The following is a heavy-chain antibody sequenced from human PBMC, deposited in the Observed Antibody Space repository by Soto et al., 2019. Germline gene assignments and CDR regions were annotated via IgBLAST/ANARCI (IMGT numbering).Heavy chain of an antibody. D-gene: IGHD3-22*01. J-gene: IGHJ4*02. CDR3: GREADSNGLYYFDQ. CDR1: GYNFNGYY. Sequence: QVQMVQSGAEVKKPGASVKVSCKASGYNFNGYYMHWVRQAPGQGLEWMGWINPNSGGTGYAQNLQGGVTMTRDTSISAVFVELGRLTSDAAAVYYCGREADSNGLYYFDQWGQGTVVTVSS. V-gene: IGHV1-2*02. CDR2: INPNSGGT.